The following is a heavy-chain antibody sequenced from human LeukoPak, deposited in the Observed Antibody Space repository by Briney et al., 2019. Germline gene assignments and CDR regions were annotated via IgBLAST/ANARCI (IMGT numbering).Heavy chain of an antibody. Sequence: SETLSLTCTVSGGSISSSSYYWGWIRQPPGKGLECIGSIYYSGSTYYNPSLKSRVTISVDTSKNQFSLKLSSVTAADTAVYYCARRGPDSSGWYASEVRFDLWGQGTLVTVSS. J-gene: IGHJ5*02. CDR3: ARRGPDSSGWYASEVRFDL. CDR2: IYYSGST. D-gene: IGHD6-19*01. CDR1: GGSISSSSYY. V-gene: IGHV4-39*01.